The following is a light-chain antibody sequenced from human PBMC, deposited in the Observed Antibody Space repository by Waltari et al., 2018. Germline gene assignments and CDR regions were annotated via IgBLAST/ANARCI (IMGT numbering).Light chain of an antibody. V-gene: IGLV3-21*02. CDR1: NIGIHT. Sequence: SYVLTQPPSVSVAPGQTAKVTCGGNNIGIHTVHWYQCKQGQAPVLVVYGNKERPSGIPERFSGSNSGNTATLTVRRVEAGDEAVYYCQVWDNYSDQGVFGGGTKLTVL. CDR2: GNK. CDR3: QVWDNYSDQGV. J-gene: IGLJ2*01.